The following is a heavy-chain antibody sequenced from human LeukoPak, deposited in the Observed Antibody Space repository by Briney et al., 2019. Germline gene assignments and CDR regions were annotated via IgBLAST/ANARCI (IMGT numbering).Heavy chain of an antibody. CDR1: GDSISSNIYY. D-gene: IGHD1-26*01. CDR3: AREGGSYVYYYYYMDV. V-gene: IGHV4-39*07. J-gene: IGHJ6*03. CDR2: VYYSGST. Sequence: SETLSLTCTVSGDSISSNIYYWGWIRQSPGKGLEWIATVYYSGSTYYNPSLKSRVTISADTSKNQFSLKLSSVTAADTAVYYCAREGGSYVYYYYYMDVWGKGTTVTISS.